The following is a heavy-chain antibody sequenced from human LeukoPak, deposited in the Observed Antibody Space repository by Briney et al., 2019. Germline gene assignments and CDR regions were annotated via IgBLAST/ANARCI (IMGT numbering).Heavy chain of an antibody. CDR2: VNSDGTGT. Sequence: PGGSLRLSCAASGFTFSSYWMHWVRQAPGKGLVWVSRVNSDGTGTTYADSVEGRFTISRDNAKNTVYLQMHSLRAEDTAIYYCIRTLIVATSPYMDVWGTGTPVTVSS. J-gene: IGHJ6*03. V-gene: IGHV3-74*01. CDR1: GFTFSSYW. D-gene: IGHD5-12*01. CDR3: IRTLIVATSPYMDV.